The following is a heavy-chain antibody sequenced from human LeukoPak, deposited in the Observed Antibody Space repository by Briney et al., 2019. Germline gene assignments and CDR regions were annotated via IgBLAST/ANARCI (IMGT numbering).Heavy chain of an antibody. CDR3: ARGAVGATPHKVTSHFDY. Sequence: ASVKVSCTASGYTFTSYAMHWVRQAPGLRLEWMGWINAGNGNTKYSQKFQGRVTITADESTSTAYMELSSLRSEDTAVYYCARGAVGATPHKVTSHFDYWGQGTLVTVSS. J-gene: IGHJ4*02. D-gene: IGHD1-26*01. CDR1: GYTFTSYA. CDR2: INAGNGNT. V-gene: IGHV1-3*01.